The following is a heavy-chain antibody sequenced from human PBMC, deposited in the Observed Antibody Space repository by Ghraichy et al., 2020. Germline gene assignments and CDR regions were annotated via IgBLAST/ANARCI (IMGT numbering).Heavy chain of an antibody. D-gene: IGHD2-15*01. J-gene: IGHJ4*02. CDR2: INHSGST. CDR1: GGSFSGYY. V-gene: IGHV4-34*01. CDR3: ARSYCSGGSCSAVPYFDY. Sequence: SETLSLTCAVYGGSFSGYYWSWIRQPPGKGLEWIGEINHSGSTNYNPSLKSRVTISVDTSNNQFSLKLSSVTSADTAVYYCARSYCSGGSCSAVPYFDYWGQGTLVTVSS.